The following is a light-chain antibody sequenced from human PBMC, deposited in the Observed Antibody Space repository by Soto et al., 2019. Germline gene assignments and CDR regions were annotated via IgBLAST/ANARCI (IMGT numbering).Light chain of an antibody. CDR3: QQRTDRPPWT. CDR2: DAS. Sequence: EIVLTQSPATLSLSPGERATLSCRASQSIGLAIAWYQHKPGQAPRLLIFDASQRATGIPARFRGSGSGTDFTLSISSLEPEDFAVYYCQQRTDRPPWTFGQGIKVDIK. V-gene: IGKV3-11*01. J-gene: IGKJ1*01. CDR1: QSIGLA.